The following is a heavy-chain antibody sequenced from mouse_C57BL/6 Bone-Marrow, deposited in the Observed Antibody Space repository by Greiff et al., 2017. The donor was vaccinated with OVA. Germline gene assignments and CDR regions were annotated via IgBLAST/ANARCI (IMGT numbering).Heavy chain of an antibody. V-gene: IGHV5-9-1*02. J-gene: IGHJ3*01. CDR3: TRGDRVAWFAY. CDR1: GFTFSSYA. D-gene: IGHD3-3*01. Sequence: EVQVVESGEGLVKPGGSLKLSCAASGFTFSSYAMSWVRQTPEKRLEWVAYISSGGDYIYYADTVKGRFTISRDNARNTLYLQMSSLKSEDTAMYYGTRGDRVAWFAYWGQGTLVTVSA. CDR2: ISSGGDYI.